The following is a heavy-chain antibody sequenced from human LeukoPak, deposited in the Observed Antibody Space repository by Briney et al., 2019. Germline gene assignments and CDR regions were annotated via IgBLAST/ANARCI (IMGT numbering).Heavy chain of an antibody. D-gene: IGHD3-22*01. CDR2: ISAYNGNT. V-gene: IGHV1-18*01. Sequence: ASVKVSFKASGYTFTSYGISWVRQAPGQGLEWMGWISAYNGNTNYAQKLQGRVTMTTDTSTSTAYMELRSLRSDDTAVYYCARELDYYDSSGYPLDYWGQGTLVTVS. CDR1: GYTFTSYG. CDR3: ARELDYYDSSGYPLDY. J-gene: IGHJ4*02.